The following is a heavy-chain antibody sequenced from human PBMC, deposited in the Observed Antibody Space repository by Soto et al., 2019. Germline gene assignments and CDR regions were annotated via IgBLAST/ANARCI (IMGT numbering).Heavy chain of an antibody. D-gene: IGHD3-16*01. J-gene: IGHJ6*03. CDR3: ARRVHVGRVGAYYYSMAV. V-gene: IGHV4-59*08. CDR1: GGSISSYY. CDR2: IYYSGST. Sequence: SKPMSITCTVSGGSISSYYWSWIRQPPGKGLEWIGYIYYSGSTNYNPSLKSRVTISVDTSKNQFSLKLSSVTAADTAVYYCARRVHVGRVGAYYYSMAVWGKGSTVTVSS.